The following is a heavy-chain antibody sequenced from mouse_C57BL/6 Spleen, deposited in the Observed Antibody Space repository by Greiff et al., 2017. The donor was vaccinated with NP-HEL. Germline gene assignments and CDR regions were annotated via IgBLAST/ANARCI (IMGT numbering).Heavy chain of an antibody. CDR2: INPGSGGT. CDR3: ARWAAQAPGAY. V-gene: IGHV1-54*01. D-gene: IGHD3-2*02. CDR1: GYAFTNYL. Sequence: VKLQQSGAELVRPGTSVKVSCKASGYAFTNYLIEWVKQRPGQGLEWIGVINPGSGGTNYNEKFKGKATLTADKSSSTAYMQLSSLTSEDSAVYFCARWAAQAPGAYWGQGTLVTVSA. J-gene: IGHJ3*01.